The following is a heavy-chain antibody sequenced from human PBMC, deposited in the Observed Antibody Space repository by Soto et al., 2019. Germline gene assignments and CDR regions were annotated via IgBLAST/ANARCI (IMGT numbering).Heavy chain of an antibody. CDR2: IIPIFGTA. Sequence: GASVKVSCKASGGTFSSYAISWVRQAPEQGLEWMGGIIPIFGTANYAQKFQGRVTITADESTSTAYMELSSLRSDDTAVYYCARVTAITIFGVVTPNWFDPWGQGTLVTVSS. D-gene: IGHD3-3*01. CDR3: ARVTAITIFGVVTPNWFDP. CDR1: GGTFSSYA. V-gene: IGHV1-69*13. J-gene: IGHJ5*02.